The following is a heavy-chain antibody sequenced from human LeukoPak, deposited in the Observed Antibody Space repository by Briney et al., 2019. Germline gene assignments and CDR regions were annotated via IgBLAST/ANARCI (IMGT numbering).Heavy chain of an antibody. D-gene: IGHD2-21*02. V-gene: IGHV1-2*06. CDR2: INPNSGGT. J-gene: IGHJ2*01. CDR1: GYTFAGYY. Sequence: ASVKVSCKASGYTFAGYYMHWVRQAPGQGLECMGRINPNSGGTNYAQKLQGRVTMTRDTSISTAHMELSRLRSDDTAVYYCARENEHIVVVTATHYWYFDLWGRGTLVTVSS. CDR3: ARENEHIVVVTATHYWYFDL.